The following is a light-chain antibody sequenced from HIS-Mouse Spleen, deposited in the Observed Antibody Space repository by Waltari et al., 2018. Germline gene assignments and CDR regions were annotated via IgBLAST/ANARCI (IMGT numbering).Light chain of an antibody. J-gene: IGKJ2*01. CDR1: QSVLYSSNNKNY. Sequence: DIVMTQSPDSLAVSLGERATLNCKSRQSVLYSSNNKNYLAWYQQKPGQPPKLLIYWASTRESGVPDRFSGSGSGTDFTLTISSLQAEDVAVYYCQQYYSTPRTFGQGTKLEIK. CDR3: QQYYSTPRT. CDR2: WAS. V-gene: IGKV4-1*01.